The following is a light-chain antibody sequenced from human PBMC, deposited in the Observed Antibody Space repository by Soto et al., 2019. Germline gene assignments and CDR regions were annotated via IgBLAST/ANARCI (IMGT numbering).Light chain of an antibody. J-gene: IGKJ5*01. CDR2: EAS. V-gene: IGKV1-5*01. CDR1: QSISTW. Sequence: DIHMTQSPSTLSVSVLDIVTITFLASQSISTWLAWYQQKPGKAPKLMIYEASTLQSGVPSRFSGSGSGTEFTLTISGLLPEDFATYHCQQLNTLPFTFGQGTRLEI. CDR3: QQLNTLPFT.